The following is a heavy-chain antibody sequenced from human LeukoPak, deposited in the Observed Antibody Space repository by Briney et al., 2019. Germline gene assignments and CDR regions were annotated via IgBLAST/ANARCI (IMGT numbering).Heavy chain of an antibody. J-gene: IGHJ4*02. CDR2: INEVGTKE. D-gene: IGHD3-10*01. Sequence: GGSLRLSRAASGFIFSDYWMNWVRQVPGKGLEWVANINEVGTKEDYVDSVRGRFTISRDNTKNTLYLQMNSLRAEDTALYYCATRESSMARTFWGQGTLVTVSS. V-gene: IGHV3-7*01. CDR1: GFIFSDYW. CDR3: ATRESSMARTF.